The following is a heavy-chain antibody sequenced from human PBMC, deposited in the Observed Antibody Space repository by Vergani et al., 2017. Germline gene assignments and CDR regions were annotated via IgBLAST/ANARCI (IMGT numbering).Heavy chain of an antibody. CDR2: IFRSGTT. CDR3: ASMPNGTTWYSVKYYFDF. CDR1: GYSLSSSDHY. V-gene: IGHV4-30-4*08. Sequence: QVQLQESGPGLVKPSQTLSLTCTVSGYSLSSSDHYCSWIRQRSDKGLEWVGRIFRSGTTYYNPSINSRLLLSVDTSKNQFSLKLTSVTAADTAMYYCASMPNGTTWYSVKYYFDFWGQGALVVVSS. D-gene: IGHD6-13*01. J-gene: IGHJ4*02.